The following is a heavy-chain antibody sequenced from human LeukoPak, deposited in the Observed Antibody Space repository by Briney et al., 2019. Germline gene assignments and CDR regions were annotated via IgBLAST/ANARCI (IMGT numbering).Heavy chain of an antibody. D-gene: IGHD3-16*01. Sequence: ELIWYIYFPGSTNYNPSLKSRVTISVDTSKNQFSLKLSSVTAADTAVYYCAREGPLGYMDVWGKGTTVTVSS. J-gene: IGHJ6*03. V-gene: IGHV4-59*01. CDR2: IYFPGST. CDR3: AREGPLGYMDV.